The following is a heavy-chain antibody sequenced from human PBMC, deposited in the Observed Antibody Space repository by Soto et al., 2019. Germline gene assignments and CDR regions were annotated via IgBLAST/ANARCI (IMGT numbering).Heavy chain of an antibody. D-gene: IGHD3-3*01. CDR3: ASESQNLYYNFWSGYYNF. CDR2: IHDSGST. V-gene: IGHV4-31*03. CDR1: GGSISSGGHY. Sequence: QVQQQESGPGLVKPSETLSLTCTVSGGSISSGGHYWNWIRQYPGKGLEWIGYIHDSGSTYYNPSLKSRVIISLDSSKNLFSLKLTSVTAADTAVYFCASESQNLYYNFWSGYYNFWGQGTLVTVSS. J-gene: IGHJ4*02.